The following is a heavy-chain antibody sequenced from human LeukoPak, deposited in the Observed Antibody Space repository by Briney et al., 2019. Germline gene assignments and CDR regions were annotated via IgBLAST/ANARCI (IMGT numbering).Heavy chain of an antibody. Sequence: GRSLRLSCAASGFTFSSYGMHWVRQAPGKGLGWGAVISYDGSNKYYADSVKGRFTISRDNSKNTLYLQMNSLRAEDTAVYYCAKKEVAYDYWGQGTLVTVSS. CDR1: GFTFSSYG. V-gene: IGHV3-30*18. D-gene: IGHD5-12*01. J-gene: IGHJ4*02. CDR3: AKKEVAYDY. CDR2: ISYDGSNK.